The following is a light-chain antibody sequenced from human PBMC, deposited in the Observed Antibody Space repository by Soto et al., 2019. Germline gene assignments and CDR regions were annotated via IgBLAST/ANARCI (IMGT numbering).Light chain of an antibody. CDR1: QSVSSTF. J-gene: IGKJ2*02. CDR2: GAS. Sequence: EIVLTQSPGTLSLSPGERATLSCRATQSVSSTFLACYKQKPGQAPRLLIYGASSRATSIPDRFSGSASGTSFTVTISRVEPGDFAVEVCQQYRTCGQGPKMEIK. V-gene: IGKV3-20*01. CDR3: QQYRT.